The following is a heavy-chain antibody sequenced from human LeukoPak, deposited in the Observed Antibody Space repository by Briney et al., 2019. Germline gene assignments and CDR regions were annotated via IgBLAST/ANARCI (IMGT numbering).Heavy chain of an antibody. CDR3: ARFSGYCSSTSCYMVQLEDAFDI. CDR1: GYTFTGYY. CDR2: INPNRGGT. V-gene: IGHV1-2*02. Sequence: ASVKVSCKASGYTFTGYYMHWVRQAPGQGREGMGWINPNRGGTNYAQKFQGRVTMTRDTSISTAYMELSRLRSDDTAVYYCARFSGYCSSTSCYMVQLEDAFDIWGQGTMVTVSS. J-gene: IGHJ3*02. D-gene: IGHD2-2*03.